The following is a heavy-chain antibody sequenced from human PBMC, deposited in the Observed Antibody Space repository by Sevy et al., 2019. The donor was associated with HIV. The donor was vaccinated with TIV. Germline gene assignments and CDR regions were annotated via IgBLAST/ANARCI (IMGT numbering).Heavy chain of an antibody. Sequence: GGSLRLSCVISGFTFSSYEMNWVRQAPGKGLEWVSHISNSGSIIYYEDSVKGRFTISRDIAKNSLYLQMNSLGAEDTAVYYCAREDGSRQYFQYWGQGTLVTVSS. CDR2: ISNSGSII. V-gene: IGHV3-48*03. D-gene: IGHD6-13*01. J-gene: IGHJ1*01. CDR1: GFTFSSYE. CDR3: AREDGSRQYFQY.